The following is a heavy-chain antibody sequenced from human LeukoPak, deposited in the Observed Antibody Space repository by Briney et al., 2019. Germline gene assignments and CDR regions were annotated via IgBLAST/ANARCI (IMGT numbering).Heavy chain of an antibody. V-gene: IGHV4-39*01. D-gene: IGHD3-3*01. Sequence: SETLSLTCTVSGGSISSSSYYWGWIRQPPGKGLEWIGSIYYSGSTYYNPSLKSRVTISVDTAKNQFSLKLSSVTAADTAVYYCARQPITIFGVGEYWGQGTLVTVSS. CDR3: ARQPITIFGVGEY. CDR2: IYYSGST. CDR1: GGSISSSSYY. J-gene: IGHJ4*02.